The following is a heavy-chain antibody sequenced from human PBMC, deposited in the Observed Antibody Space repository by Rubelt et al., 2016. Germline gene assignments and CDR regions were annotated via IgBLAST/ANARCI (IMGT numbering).Heavy chain of an antibody. J-gene: IGHJ5*02. V-gene: IGHV4-39*01. Sequence: QLQLQESGPGLVKPSETLSLTCTVSGGSISSSSHYWGWIRQPPGKGLEWIGTVYYSGSTYYNPSLKSRVTISVDTSKNHVPLPLSSVTSSSTAVYYCATTSADLYNWFDPWGQGTLVTVSS. D-gene: IGHD2-2*01. CDR1: GGSISSSSHY. CDR3: ATTSADLYNWFDP. CDR2: VYYSGST.